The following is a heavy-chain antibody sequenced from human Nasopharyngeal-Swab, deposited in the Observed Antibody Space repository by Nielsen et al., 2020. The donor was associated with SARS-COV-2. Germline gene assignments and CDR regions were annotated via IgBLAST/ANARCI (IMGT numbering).Heavy chain of an antibody. D-gene: IGHD3-3*01. Sequence: ASVKLSCKVSGYTLTVLPIHWVRQAPGKGLEWMGTVVPEDGEPIYAQNFQGRVTMTEDTSTYTAYLELSSLRSEDTAVYYCASEGSGVFGVVIYAFDIWGPGTLVTVSS. CDR1: GYTLTVLP. CDR3: ASEGSGVFGVVIYAFDI. V-gene: IGHV1-24*01. J-gene: IGHJ3*02. CDR2: VVPEDGEP.